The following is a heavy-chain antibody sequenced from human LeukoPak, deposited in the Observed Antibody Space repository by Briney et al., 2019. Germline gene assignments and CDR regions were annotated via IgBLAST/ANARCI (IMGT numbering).Heavy chain of an antibody. CDR3: AKGYDYYDSSGYPDY. Sequence: PGGSLRLSCAASGFTFSSYAMSWVRQAPGKGLEWVSGISGSGGSTYYADSVKGRFIISRDNSKNTLYLQMNSLRAEDTAVYYCAKGYDYYDSSGYPDYWGQGTLVTVSS. CDR2: ISGSGGST. J-gene: IGHJ4*02. V-gene: IGHV3-23*01. D-gene: IGHD3-22*01. CDR1: GFTFSSYA.